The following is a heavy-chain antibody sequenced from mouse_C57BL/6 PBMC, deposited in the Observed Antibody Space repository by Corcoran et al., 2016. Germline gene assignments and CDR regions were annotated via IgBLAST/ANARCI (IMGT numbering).Heavy chain of an antibody. J-gene: IGHJ1*03. CDR3: ARGGDLLRDFDV. CDR1: GYTFTTYG. D-gene: IGHD1-1*01. Sequence: QIQLVQSGPELKKPGETVKISCKASGYTFTTYGMSWVKQAPGKGLKWMGWINTYSGVPTYADDFKGRFAFSLETSASNAYLKINNLKNEDTATEFCARGGDLLRDFDVWGTGTTVTVSS. V-gene: IGHV9-3*01. CDR2: INTYSGVP.